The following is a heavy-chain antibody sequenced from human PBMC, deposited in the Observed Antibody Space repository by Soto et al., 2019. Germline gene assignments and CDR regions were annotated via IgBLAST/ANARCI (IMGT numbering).Heavy chain of an antibody. Sequence: PSETLSLTCTVSGGSISSYYWSWIRQPPGKGLEWIGYIYYSGSTNYNPSLKSRVTISVDTSKNQFSLKLSSVTAADTAVYYCARARVGASSLDYWGQGTLVNVS. D-gene: IGHD1-26*01. CDR1: GGSISSYY. J-gene: IGHJ4*02. V-gene: IGHV4-59*08. CDR2: IYYSGST. CDR3: ARARVGASSLDY.